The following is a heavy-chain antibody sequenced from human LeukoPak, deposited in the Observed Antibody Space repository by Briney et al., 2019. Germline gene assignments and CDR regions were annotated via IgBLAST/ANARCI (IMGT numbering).Heavy chain of an antibody. CDR3: ARDKLGLGELSLYDE. CDR1: GYTLTGHS. J-gene: IGHJ4*02. CDR2: MNPNSGGT. V-gene: IGHV1-2*02. Sequence: ASVKVSCKASGYTLTGHSMHWVRQAPGQGLEWMGWMNPNSGGTKYTRKFQGRVAMTRDTSISTAYMELSRLTSDDTAMYYCARDKLGLGELSLYDEWGQGTQVTVSS. D-gene: IGHD3-16*02.